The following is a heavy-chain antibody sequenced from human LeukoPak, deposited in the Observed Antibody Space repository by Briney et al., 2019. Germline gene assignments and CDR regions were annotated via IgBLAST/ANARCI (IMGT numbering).Heavy chain of an antibody. CDR2: INTNTGNP. V-gene: IGHV7-4-1*02. Sequence: APVKVSCKASGYTFTSYAMNWVRQAPGQGLEWMGWINTNTGNPTYAQGFTGRFVFSLDTSVSTAYLQISSLKAEDTAVYYCARADYDFWSGYLNWFDPWGQGTLVTVSS. CDR1: GYTFTSYA. J-gene: IGHJ5*02. CDR3: ARADYDFWSGYLNWFDP. D-gene: IGHD3-3*01.